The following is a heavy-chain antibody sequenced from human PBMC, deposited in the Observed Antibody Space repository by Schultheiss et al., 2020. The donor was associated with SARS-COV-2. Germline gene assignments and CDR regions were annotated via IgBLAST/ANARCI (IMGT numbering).Heavy chain of an antibody. J-gene: IGHJ4*02. V-gene: IGHV1-2*04. Sequence: ASVKVSCKASGYTFTGYYMHWVRQAPGQGLEWMGWINPNSGGTNYAQKFQGWVTMTRDTSTSTAYMELRRLRSDDTAVYYCARVLGSGWYVDYWGQGTLVTVSS. CDR2: INPNSGGT. CDR3: ARVLGSGWYVDY. D-gene: IGHD6-19*01. CDR1: GYTFTGYY.